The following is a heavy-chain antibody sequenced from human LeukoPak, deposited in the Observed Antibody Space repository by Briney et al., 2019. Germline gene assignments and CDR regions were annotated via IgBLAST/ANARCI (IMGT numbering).Heavy chain of an antibody. CDR2: ISYDGSNK. CDR3: ARVQPPSGSYSP. CDR1: GFTFSSYA. V-gene: IGHV3-30*04. J-gene: IGHJ4*02. Sequence: GSLRLSCAASGFTFSSYAMHWVRQAPGKGLEWVAVISYDGSNKYYADSVKGRFTISRDNSKNTLYLQMNSLRAEDTAVYYCARVQPPSGSYSPWGQGTLVTVSS. D-gene: IGHD1-26*01.